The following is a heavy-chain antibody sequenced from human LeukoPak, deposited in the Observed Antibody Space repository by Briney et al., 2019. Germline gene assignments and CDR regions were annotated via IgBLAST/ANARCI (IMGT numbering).Heavy chain of an antibody. D-gene: IGHD3-10*01. V-gene: IGHV4-34*01. CDR1: GGSFSGYY. CDR2: INHSGST. Sequence: SETLSLTCAVYGGSFSGYYWSWIRQPPGKGVEWIGEINHSGSTNYNPSLKSRVTISVDTSKNQFSLKLSSVTAVDTAVYYCARRRWGFGELLIDYWGQGTLVTVSS. CDR3: ARRRWGFGELLIDY. J-gene: IGHJ4*02.